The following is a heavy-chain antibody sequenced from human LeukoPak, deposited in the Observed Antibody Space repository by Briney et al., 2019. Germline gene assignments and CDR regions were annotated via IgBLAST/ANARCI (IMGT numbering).Heavy chain of an antibody. CDR1: GYTFTNYD. V-gene: IGHV1-8*01. CDR2: MGSNSGDT. D-gene: IGHD7-27*01. CDR3: VRGPPNWGFDY. Sequence: ASVKVTCKASGYTFTNYDINWVRQPSAQGLEWMGWMGSNSGDTGYAQKFQDRVTMTRDTFISTAYMELNNVRSEDTAVYYCVRGPPNWGFDYWGQGALVTVSS. J-gene: IGHJ4*02.